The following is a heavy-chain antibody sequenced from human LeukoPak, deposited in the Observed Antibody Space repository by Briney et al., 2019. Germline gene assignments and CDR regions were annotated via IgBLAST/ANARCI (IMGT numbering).Heavy chain of an antibody. CDR1: GFTFSDYA. Sequence: PGGSLRLSCAASGFTFSDYAMSWVRQAPGKGLEWVSAISGNGESTSYADSVKGRFTISRDNSKSTLYLQMNSLRAEDTAVYYCAKTRVARSSSWYETGFDYWGQGTLVTVAS. V-gene: IGHV3-23*01. D-gene: IGHD6-13*01. J-gene: IGHJ4*02. CDR2: ISGNGEST. CDR3: AKTRVARSSSWYETGFDY.